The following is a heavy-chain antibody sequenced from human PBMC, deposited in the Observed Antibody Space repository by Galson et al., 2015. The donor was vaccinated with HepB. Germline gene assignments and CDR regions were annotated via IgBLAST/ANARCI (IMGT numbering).Heavy chain of an antibody. J-gene: IGHJ4*02. CDR1: GFTFSSYG. CDR3: ARIDYYDFWRDDPMDY. CDR2: ISYDGSNK. Sequence: SLRLSCAASGFTFSSYGMHWVRQAPGKGLEWVAVISYDGSNKYYADSVKGRFTISRDNAKNSLYLQMNSLRAEDTAVYYCARIDYYDFWRDDPMDYWGQGTLVTVSS. D-gene: IGHD3-3*01. V-gene: IGHV3-30*03.